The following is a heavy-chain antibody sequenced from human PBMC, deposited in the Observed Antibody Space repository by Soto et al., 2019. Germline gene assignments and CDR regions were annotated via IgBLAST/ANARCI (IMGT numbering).Heavy chain of an antibody. CDR3: AREGGGYCSGGSCQVDY. D-gene: IGHD2-15*01. CDR2: IYYRGNT. V-gene: IGHV4-39*02. J-gene: IGHJ4*02. Sequence: QLQLQESGPGLVKPSETLSLTCTVSGGSISSSSYYWGWIRQPPGKGLEWIGSIYYRGNTYYNPSLKSRVTTSVDTSKNQFSLKLSSVTAADTAVYYWAREGGGYCSGGSCQVDYWGQGTPVTVSS. CDR1: GGSISSSSYY.